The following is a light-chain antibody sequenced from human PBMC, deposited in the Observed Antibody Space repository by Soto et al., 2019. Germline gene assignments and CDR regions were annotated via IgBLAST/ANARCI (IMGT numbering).Light chain of an antibody. V-gene: IGKV3-20*01. J-gene: IGKJ1*01. CDR3: QQYGSSRT. Sequence: IVLTQSPGTLYLSPGERATLSCRASQSFSTSYLAWYQQKPGQSPRLLIFAESNRATDIPARFRGTGSGTDFTLTISRLEPEDFAVYYCQQYGSSRTVGPVTKVDIK. CDR2: AES. CDR1: QSFSTSY.